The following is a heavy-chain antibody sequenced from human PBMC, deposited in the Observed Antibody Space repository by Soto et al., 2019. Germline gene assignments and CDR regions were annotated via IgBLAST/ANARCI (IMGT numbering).Heavy chain of an antibody. CDR1: GYSFTDYH. CDR2: INPKSGGT. Sequence: AAVKVSCKASGYSFTDYHIHWVRQAPGQGLEWLGRINPKSGGTSTAQKFQGWVTMTRDRSISTVYMELTRLRSDDTAVYFCARGHSTDCSNGVCSFFYNHEMDVWGQGTTVTVSS. D-gene: IGHD2-8*01. CDR3: ARGHSTDCSNGVCSFFYNHEMDV. V-gene: IGHV1-2*04. J-gene: IGHJ6*02.